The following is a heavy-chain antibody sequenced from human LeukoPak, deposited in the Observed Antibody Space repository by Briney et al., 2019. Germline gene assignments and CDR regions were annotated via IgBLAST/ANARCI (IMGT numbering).Heavy chain of an antibody. V-gene: IGHV3-21*01. CDR3: ARAGKLYTAMADY. CDR2: ITGSSFDI. CDR1: GFTFSSYT. Sequence: KPGGSLRLSCAVSGFTFSSYTVNWVRQAPGKGLEGVSLITGSSFDIYYTDSVKGRFTMSRDNTNSSLCLQMNSLRAEETGVYYCARAGKLYTAMADYWGQGALLTVSS. D-gene: IGHD5-18*01. J-gene: IGHJ4*02.